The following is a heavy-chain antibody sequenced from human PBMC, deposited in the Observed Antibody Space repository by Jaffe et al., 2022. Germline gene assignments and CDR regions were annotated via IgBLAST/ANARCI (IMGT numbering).Heavy chain of an antibody. CDR3: AKDKGYYDILTGWENDAFDI. J-gene: IGHJ3*02. D-gene: IGHD3-9*01. CDR1: GFTFSSYA. CDR2: ISGSGGST. V-gene: IGHV3-23*01. Sequence: EVQLLESGGGLVQPGGSLRLSCAASGFTFSSYAMSWVRQAPGKGLEWVSAISGSGGSTYYADSVKGRFTISRDNSKNTLYLQMNSLRAEDTAVYYCAKDKGYYDILTGWENDAFDIWGQGTMVTVSS.